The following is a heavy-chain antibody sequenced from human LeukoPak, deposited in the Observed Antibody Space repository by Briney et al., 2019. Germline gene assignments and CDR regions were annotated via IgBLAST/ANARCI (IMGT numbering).Heavy chain of an antibody. CDR3: AKVVGSNYYGSGSYYYYYYMDV. D-gene: IGHD3-10*01. V-gene: IGHV3-30*02. CDR2: IRYDGSNK. Sequence: GGSLRLSCAASGFTFSSYGMHWVRQAPGKGLEWVAFIRYDGSNKYYADSVKGRFTISRDNSKNTLYLQMNSLRAEDTAVYYCAKVVGSNYYGSGSYYYYYYMDVWGKGTTVTISS. J-gene: IGHJ6*03. CDR1: GFTFSSYG.